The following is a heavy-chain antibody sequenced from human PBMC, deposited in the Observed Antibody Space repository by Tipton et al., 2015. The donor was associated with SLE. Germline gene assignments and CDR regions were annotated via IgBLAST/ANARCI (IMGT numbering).Heavy chain of an antibody. Sequence: SLRLSCAASGFTFNDYATSWVRQAPGKGLEWVSVIYSGGGTSYADSVMGRFTISRDNSKNTLYLQMNSLRGEDTAVYFCAKGLQQWHTYYFDYWGQGILVTVSS. D-gene: IGHD6-19*01. V-gene: IGHV3-23*03. CDR3: AKGLQQWHTYYFDY. J-gene: IGHJ4*02. CDR2: IYSGGGT. CDR1: GFTFNDYA.